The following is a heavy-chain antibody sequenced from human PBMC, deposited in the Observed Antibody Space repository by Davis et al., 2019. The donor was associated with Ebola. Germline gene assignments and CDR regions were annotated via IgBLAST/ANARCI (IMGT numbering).Heavy chain of an antibody. D-gene: IGHD4-17*01. J-gene: IGHJ4*02. Sequence: PGGSLRLSCAASGFTFSSYGMHWVRQAPGKGLEWVAVISYDGSNKYYADSVKGRFTISRDNAKNSLYLQMNSLRAEDTAVYYCTGTVTTIDYWGQGTLVTVSS. CDR2: ISYDGSNK. CDR1: GFTFSSYG. V-gene: IGHV3-30*03. CDR3: TGTVTTIDY.